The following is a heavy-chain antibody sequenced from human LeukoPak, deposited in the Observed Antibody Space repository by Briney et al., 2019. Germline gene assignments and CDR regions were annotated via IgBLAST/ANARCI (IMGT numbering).Heavy chain of an antibody. J-gene: IGHJ3*02. Sequence: SETLSLTCAVYGDSFSGYYWSWIRQPPGKGLEWIAEINHRGTTHYNPSLKSRVTISLDTSKNQFSLKLSSLTAADTALYYCARRFIGPSASWGAFDIWGQGTMVTVSS. D-gene: IGHD3-16*01. CDR3: ARRFIGPSASWGAFDI. CDR2: INHRGTT. V-gene: IGHV4-34*01. CDR1: GDSFSGYY.